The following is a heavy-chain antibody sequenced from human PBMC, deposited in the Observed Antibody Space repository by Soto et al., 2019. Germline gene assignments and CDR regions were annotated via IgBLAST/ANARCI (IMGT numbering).Heavy chain of an antibody. CDR1: VYTLTSYY. J-gene: IGHJ4*02. V-gene: IGHV1-46*01. D-gene: IGHD3-10*01. Sequence: EASVTVSCKASVYTLTSYYIHWVRQDPGQGLEWMGIINPSGGSTSYAQKFQGRVTMTRDTSTSTVYMELSSLRSEDTAVYYCARGLDPIYYNIPNGPFDYWGQGTLVTVSS. CDR2: INPSGGST. CDR3: ARGLDPIYYNIPNGPFDY.